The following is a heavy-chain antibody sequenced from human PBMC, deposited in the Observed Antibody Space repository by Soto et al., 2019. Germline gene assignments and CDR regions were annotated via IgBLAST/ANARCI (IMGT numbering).Heavy chain of an antibody. CDR1: GGTFSSYA. CDR2: IIPIFGTA. D-gene: IGHD6-25*01. CDR3: AREQRLGGYYYYYGMDV. Sequence: SVKVSCKASGGTFSSYAISWVRQAPGQGLEWMGGIIPIFGTANYAQKFQGRVTITADKSTSTAYMELSSLRSEDTAVYYCAREQRLGGYYYYYGMDVWGQGTTVTVS. J-gene: IGHJ6*02. V-gene: IGHV1-69*06.